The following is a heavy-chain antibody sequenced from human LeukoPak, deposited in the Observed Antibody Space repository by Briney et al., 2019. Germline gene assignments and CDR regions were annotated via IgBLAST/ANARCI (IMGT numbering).Heavy chain of an antibody. CDR3: ARDQLGTTVYGFDP. V-gene: IGHV4-59*01. CDR1: GDSISPYY. D-gene: IGHD4-11*01. CDR2: IYYSGST. Sequence: PWETLSLTCTVSGDSISPYYWNWVRQPPGKGLEWIGYIYYSGSTNYNPSLKSRVTISVDTSKNQFSLKLSSVTAADTAVYYCARDQLGTTVYGFDPWGQGTLVTVSS. J-gene: IGHJ5*02.